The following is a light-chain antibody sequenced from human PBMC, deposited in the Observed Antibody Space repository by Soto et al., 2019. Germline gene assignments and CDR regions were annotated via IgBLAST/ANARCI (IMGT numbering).Light chain of an antibody. CDR1: TSDVGSYNL. CDR3: WSYAGSSTYVV. CDR2: EDT. Sequence: QSALTQPASVCGSPGQSITISCTGTTSDVGSYNLVSWYQRHPGKAPKLMIYEDTKRPSGVSSRFSGSKSGNTASLTISGLQAEDEADYYCWSYAGSSTYVVFGGGTQLTVL. J-gene: IGLJ2*01. V-gene: IGLV2-23*01.